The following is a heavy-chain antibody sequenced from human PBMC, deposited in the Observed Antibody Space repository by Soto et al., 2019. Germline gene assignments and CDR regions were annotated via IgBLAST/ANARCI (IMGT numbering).Heavy chain of an antibody. CDR3: AKDNVVRGYDLSRGWFDP. Sequence: EVQLLESGGGLVQPGGSLRLSCAASGFTFSSYAMAWVRQAPGKGLEWVSGISGSGGSTYYADSVKGRFTISRDNSKNTLYLQMNSLRVEDTAVYYCAKDNVVRGYDLSRGWFDPWGQGTLVTVSS. J-gene: IGHJ5*02. CDR2: ISGSGGST. D-gene: IGHD3-10*01. V-gene: IGHV3-23*01. CDR1: GFTFSSYA.